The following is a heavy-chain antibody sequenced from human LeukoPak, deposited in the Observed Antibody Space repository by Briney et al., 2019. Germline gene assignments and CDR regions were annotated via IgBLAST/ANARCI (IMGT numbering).Heavy chain of an antibody. V-gene: IGHV4-39*01. J-gene: IGHJ4*02. D-gene: IGHD1-26*01. CDR1: GGSISTATHY. CDR2: IHSTGIT. Sequence: PSETLSLTCTVSGGSISTATHYWSWIRQPPGEGLEWIGTIHSTGITYYNPSLKSRVTISVDTSKNQFSLHLGSVTAADTAVYRCARQLSGTYQWTFDYWGQGTLVPVST. CDR3: ARQLSGTYQWTFDY.